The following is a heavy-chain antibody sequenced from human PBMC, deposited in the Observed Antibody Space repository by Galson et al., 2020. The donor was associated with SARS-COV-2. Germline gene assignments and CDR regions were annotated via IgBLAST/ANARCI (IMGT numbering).Heavy chain of an antibody. D-gene: IGHD3-22*01. V-gene: IGHV3-21*01. CDR1: GFIFSSYS. CDR3: ARDPGYESSGYYYIDY. Sequence: GESLKISCAASGFIFSSYSMNWVRQAPGKGLEWVSSISSISSYISYADSMKGRFTISRDNAKNSVYLQMNSLRAEDTAVYYCARDPGYESSGYYYIDYWGQGTLVTVSS. J-gene: IGHJ4*02. CDR2: ISSISSYI.